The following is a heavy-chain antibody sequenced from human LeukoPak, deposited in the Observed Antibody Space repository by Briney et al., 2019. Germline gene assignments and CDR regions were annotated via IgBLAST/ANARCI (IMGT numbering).Heavy chain of an antibody. J-gene: IGHJ3*02. Sequence: ASVKVSCKASGYTFTSYGISWVRQAPGQGLEGMGWISAYNGNTNYAQKLQGRVTMTTDTSTSTAYMGLRSLRSDDTAVYYCARELYDFWSGYYNPKDAFDIWGQGTMVTVSS. CDR1: GYTFTSYG. CDR2: ISAYNGNT. V-gene: IGHV1-18*01. D-gene: IGHD3-3*01. CDR3: ARELYDFWSGYYNPKDAFDI.